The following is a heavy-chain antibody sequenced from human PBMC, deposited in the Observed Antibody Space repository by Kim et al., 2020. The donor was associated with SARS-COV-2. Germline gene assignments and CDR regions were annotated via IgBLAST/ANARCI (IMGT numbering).Heavy chain of an antibody. CDR1: GFTFSSYA. CDR3: ARDRSPYSSSPPVG. CDR2: ISYDGSNK. D-gene: IGHD6-6*01. J-gene: IGHJ4*02. Sequence: GGSLRLSCAASGFTFSSYAMHWVRQAPGKGLEWVAVISYDGSNKYYADSVKGRFTISRDNSKNTLYLQMNSLRAEDTAVYYCARDRSPYSSSPPVGWGQGTLVTVSS. V-gene: IGHV3-30-3*01.